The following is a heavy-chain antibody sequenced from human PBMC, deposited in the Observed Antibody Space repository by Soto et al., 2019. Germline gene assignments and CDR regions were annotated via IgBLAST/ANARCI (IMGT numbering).Heavy chain of an antibody. D-gene: IGHD2-15*01. Sequence: TSETLSLTCTVSGGSISSGGYYWSWIRQHPGKGLERIGYIYYSGSTYYNPSLKSRVTISVDTSKNQFSLKLSSVTAADTAVYYCARLSLSLYGLDVRGQGTTVTVYS. CDR1: GGSISSGGYY. CDR3: ARLSLSLYGLDV. CDR2: IYYSGST. J-gene: IGHJ6*02. V-gene: IGHV4-31*03.